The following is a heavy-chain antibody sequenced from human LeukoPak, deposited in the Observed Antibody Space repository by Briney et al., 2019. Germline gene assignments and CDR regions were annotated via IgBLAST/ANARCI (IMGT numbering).Heavy chain of an antibody. CDR2: ISSSSSYI. Sequence: GGSLRLSCAASGFTFSCYSMNWVRQAPGKGLEWVSSISSSSSYIYYADSVKGRFTISRDNAKNSLYLQMNSLRAEDTAVYYCTKTTVTTCFDYWGQGTLVTVSS. V-gene: IGHV3-21*01. D-gene: IGHD4-17*01. CDR1: GFTFSCYS. J-gene: IGHJ4*02. CDR3: TKTTVTTCFDY.